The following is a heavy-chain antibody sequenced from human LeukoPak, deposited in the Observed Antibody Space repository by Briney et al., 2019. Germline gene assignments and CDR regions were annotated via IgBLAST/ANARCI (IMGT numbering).Heavy chain of an antibody. J-gene: IGHJ6*03. CDR2: IYYSGST. D-gene: IGHD5-18*01. Sequence: SETLSLTCTVSGGSISSSSYYWGWIRQPPGKGLEWIGSIYYSGSTYYNPSLKSRVTISVDTSKNQFSLKLSSVTAADTAVYYCARRRVQLGYMDVWGKGTTVTISS. V-gene: IGHV4-39*01. CDR3: ARRRVQLGYMDV. CDR1: GGSISSSSYY.